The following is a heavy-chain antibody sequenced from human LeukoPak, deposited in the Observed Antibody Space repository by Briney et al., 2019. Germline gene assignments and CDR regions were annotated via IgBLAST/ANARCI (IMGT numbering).Heavy chain of an antibody. CDR2: IYHSGST. CDR1: GGSISSSNW. J-gene: IGHJ5*02. CDR3: ARESMGAPSWFGP. D-gene: IGHD1-26*01. Sequence: PSETLSLTCAVSGGSISSSNWWSWVRQPPGKGLEWIGEIYHSGSTNYNPSLKSRVTISVDKSKNQFSLKLSSVTAADTAVYYCARESMGAPSWFGPWGQGTLVTVSS. V-gene: IGHV4-4*02.